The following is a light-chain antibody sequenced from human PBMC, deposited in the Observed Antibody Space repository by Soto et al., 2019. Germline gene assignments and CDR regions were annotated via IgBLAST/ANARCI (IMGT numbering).Light chain of an antibody. Sequence: EIVMTQSPATLSVSLGERVTLSCRASQSVSGNLAWYQQKPGQAPRLLMYGASTRATDIPTRFSGTGSGTEFTLTISSLQSEDFAIYFCQQYHNWLFTFGGGTRVEV. CDR2: GAS. CDR1: QSVSGN. CDR3: QQYHNWLFT. V-gene: IGKV3-15*01. J-gene: IGKJ4*01.